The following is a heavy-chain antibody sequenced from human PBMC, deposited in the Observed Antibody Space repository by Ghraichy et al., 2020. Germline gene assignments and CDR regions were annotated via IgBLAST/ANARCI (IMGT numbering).Heavy chain of an antibody. CDR2: ISGSGGST. D-gene: IGHD5-24*01. CDR1: GFTFSSYA. Sequence: GGSLRLSCAGSGFTFSSYAMSWVRQAPGKGLEWVSVISGSGGSTNYGDSVKGRFTISRDNSKNTLYLQMNSLRAEDTAVYYCAKDMNPRDSYYAMDVWGQGTTVTVSS. V-gene: IGHV3-23*01. CDR3: AKDMNPRDSYYAMDV. J-gene: IGHJ6*02.